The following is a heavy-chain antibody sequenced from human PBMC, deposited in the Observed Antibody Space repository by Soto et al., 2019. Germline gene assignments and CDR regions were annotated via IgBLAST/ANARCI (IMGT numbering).Heavy chain of an antibody. V-gene: IGHV3-30*03. CDR3: AEGGRHLLVTSDVNC. Sequence: VQLVESGGGVVQPGRSLRLSCAASGFTFSDYAMHWVRQAPGKGLEWVAVVSHDGRNTRYADSVKGRFTISRDSSKKTVCLERTRLRAEDTAVYYCAEGGRHLLVTSDVNCWGQGALVTVSS. CDR2: VSHDGRNT. CDR1: GFTFSDYA. D-gene: IGHD3-3*02. J-gene: IGHJ4*02.